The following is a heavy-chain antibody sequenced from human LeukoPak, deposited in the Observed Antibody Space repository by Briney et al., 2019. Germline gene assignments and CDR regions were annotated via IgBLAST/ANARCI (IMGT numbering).Heavy chain of an antibody. CDR2: ISGSGGST. V-gene: IGHV3-23*01. Sequence: PGGSLRLSCAASGFTFSSYAMSWVRQAPGKGLEWVSAISGSGGSTYYADSVKGRFTISRDNSKNTLYLQMNSLRAEDTAVYYCAKARHFYDSSGYYFQHWGQGTLVTVSS. J-gene: IGHJ1*01. CDR1: GFTFSSYA. CDR3: AKARHFYDSSGYYFQH. D-gene: IGHD3-22*01.